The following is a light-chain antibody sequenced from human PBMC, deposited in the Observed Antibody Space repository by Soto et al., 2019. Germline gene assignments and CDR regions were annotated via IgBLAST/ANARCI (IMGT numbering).Light chain of an antibody. Sequence: QSALTQPASVSGSPGQSITISCTGTSSDVGAYKYVSWYQQYPGKAPKLLIYDVSNRPSGVSNRFSGSKSGNTASLTISGLQAEDEADYSCSSYTSRITVVFGGGTQLTVL. CDR1: SSDVGAYKY. V-gene: IGLV2-14*01. CDR2: DVS. CDR3: SSYTSRITVV. J-gene: IGLJ3*02.